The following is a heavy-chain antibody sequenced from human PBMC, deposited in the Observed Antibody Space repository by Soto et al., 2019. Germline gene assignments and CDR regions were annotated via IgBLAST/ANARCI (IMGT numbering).Heavy chain of an antibody. D-gene: IGHD2-2*01. CDR3: ARDGPGFCSSVSCFSPEY. J-gene: IGHJ4*02. Sequence: GGSLRLSCAASGFTFSSYAMHWVRQAPGKGLEWVAVISYDGSNKFYADSVKGRFTISRDNSKNTLYLQMNSLRAEDTTLYYCARDGPGFCSSVSCFSPEYWGQGTLVTVSS. V-gene: IGHV3-30-3*01. CDR2: ISYDGSNK. CDR1: GFTFSSYA.